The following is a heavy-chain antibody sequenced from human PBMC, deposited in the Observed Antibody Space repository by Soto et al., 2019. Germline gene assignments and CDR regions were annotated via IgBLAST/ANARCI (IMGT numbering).Heavy chain of an antibody. Sequence: QVQLVQSGAEVKKPGASVKVSCKASGYTFTGHYIHWVRQAPGQGLEWMGWINPNSGFTNSAQRFQGRVSMTRDTSLSTASMELSSLRFDDTAVYYCARGPKQTPRQSNSWFGPDYWGQGTLVIVSS. CDR3: ARGPKQTPRQSNSWFGPDY. D-gene: IGHD3-10*01. CDR2: INPNSGFT. CDR1: GYTFTGHY. V-gene: IGHV1-2*02. J-gene: IGHJ4*02.